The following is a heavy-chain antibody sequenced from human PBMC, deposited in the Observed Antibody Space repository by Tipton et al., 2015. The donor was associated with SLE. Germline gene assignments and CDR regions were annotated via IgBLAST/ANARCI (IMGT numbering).Heavy chain of an antibody. D-gene: IGHD6-13*01. CDR3: ARSSGYSSSWYKAFDI. J-gene: IGHJ3*02. Sequence: YNPSLKSRVTISVDTSKNQFSLKLSSVTAADTAVYYCARSSGYSSSWYKAFDIWGQGTMVTVSS. V-gene: IGHV4-59*01.